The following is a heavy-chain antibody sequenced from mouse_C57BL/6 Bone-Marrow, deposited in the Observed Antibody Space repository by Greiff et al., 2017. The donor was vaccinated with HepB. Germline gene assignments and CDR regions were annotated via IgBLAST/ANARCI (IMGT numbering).Heavy chain of an antibody. V-gene: IGHV3-1*01. J-gene: IGHJ3*01. CDR3: ARGGLKFYYDMAWFAY. D-gene: IGHD2-4*01. Sequence: DVKLQESGPGMVKPSQSLSLTCTVTGYSITSGYDWHWIRHFPGNKLEWMGYISYSGSTNYNPSLKSRISITHDTSKNHFFLKLNSVTTEDTATYYCARGGLKFYYDMAWFAYWGQGTLVTVSA. CDR1: GYSITSGYD. CDR2: ISYSGST.